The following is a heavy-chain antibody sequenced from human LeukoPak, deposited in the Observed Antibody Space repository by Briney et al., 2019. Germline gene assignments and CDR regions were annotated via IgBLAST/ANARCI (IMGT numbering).Heavy chain of an antibody. CDR3: TTAPLDDSSGYSDY. V-gene: IGHV3-15*01. J-gene: IGHJ4*02. Sequence: WIRQPPGKGLEWVGRIKSKTDGGTTDYAAPVKGRFTISRDDSKNTLYLQMNSLKTEDTAVYYCTTAPLDDSSGYSDYWGQGTLVTVSS. D-gene: IGHD3-22*01. CDR2: IKSKTDGGTT.